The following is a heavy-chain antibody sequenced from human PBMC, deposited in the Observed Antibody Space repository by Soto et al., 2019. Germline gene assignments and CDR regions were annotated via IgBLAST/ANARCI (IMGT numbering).Heavy chain of an antibody. V-gene: IGHV4-59*02. CDR2: TSHSGST. CDR1: GGSVTTYY. D-gene: IGHD3-10*01. J-gene: IGHJ3*02. Sequence: QVQLQGSGPGLVKPSETLSLTCTVFGGSVTTYYWTWIRQPPGKGLEWIGFTSHSGSTNYNPSLKRRVTMSVDTSKNQFSLKLISVPAADTAVYYCVTGSGSSTSDAFDIWDRGTMVTVSS. CDR3: VTGSGSSTSDAFDI.